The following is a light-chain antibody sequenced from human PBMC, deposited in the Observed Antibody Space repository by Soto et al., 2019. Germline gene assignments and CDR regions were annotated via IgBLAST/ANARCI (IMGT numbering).Light chain of an antibody. CDR3: QQYGSSPYT. Sequence: EIVLTQSPGTLSLSPGERATLSCRASQSVSSNFLAWYQQTPGQAPRLLIYGASSRATGIPDRFSGSGSGTDFTLTISRLEPEDFAVYYCQQYGSSPYTFGQGTKLEMK. CDR1: QSVSSNF. CDR2: GAS. V-gene: IGKV3-20*01. J-gene: IGKJ2*01.